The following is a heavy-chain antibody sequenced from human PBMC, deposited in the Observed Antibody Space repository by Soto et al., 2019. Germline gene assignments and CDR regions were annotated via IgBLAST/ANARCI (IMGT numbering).Heavy chain of an antibody. CDR1: GYTFTSYA. CDR2: INAGNGNT. CDR3: AREGSGWYGDASY. D-gene: IGHD6-19*01. J-gene: IGHJ4*02. Sequence: ASVKVSCKASGYTFTSYAMHWVRQAPGQRLEWMGWINAGNGNTKYSQKFQGRVTITRDTSASTAYMELSSLRSEDTAVYYCAREGSGWYGDASYWGQGTLVTVSS. V-gene: IGHV1-3*01.